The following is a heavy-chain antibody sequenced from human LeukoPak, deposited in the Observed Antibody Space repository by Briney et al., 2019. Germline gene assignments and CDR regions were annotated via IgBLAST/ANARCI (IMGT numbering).Heavy chain of an antibody. D-gene: IGHD6-19*01. J-gene: IGHJ4*02. CDR3: ARDLIAVAASSY. V-gene: IGHV3-30*04. CDR1: GFTFSMFA. CDR2: ISYDGRNE. Sequence: PGRSLRLSCAASGFTFSMFAMHWVRQAPGKGLEWVAFISYDGRNEYYAESVKGRFTISRDNSKNTPYLQMNSLRPEDTAVYYCARDLIAVAASSYWGQGTLVTVSS.